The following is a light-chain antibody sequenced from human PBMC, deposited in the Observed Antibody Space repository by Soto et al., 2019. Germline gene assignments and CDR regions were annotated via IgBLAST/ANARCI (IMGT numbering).Light chain of an antibody. CDR2: YDD. J-gene: IGLJ3*02. CDR3: AAWDNSLNGWV. Sequence: QSVLTQPPSLSEAPRQRVTISCSGSRSNIGENAVNWYQQFPGKAPKLLIYYDDLLPSGVSDRFSGSKSGTSASLAINGLQSEDEADYYCAAWDNSLNGWVFGGGTKLTVL. V-gene: IGLV1-36*01. CDR1: RSNIGENA.